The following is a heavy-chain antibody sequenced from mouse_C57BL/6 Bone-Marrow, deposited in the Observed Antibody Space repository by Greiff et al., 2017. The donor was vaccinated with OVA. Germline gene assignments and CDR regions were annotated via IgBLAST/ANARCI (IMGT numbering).Heavy chain of an antibody. CDR2: ISNLAYSI. Sequence: DVMLVESGGGLVQPGGSLKLSCAASGFTFSDYGMAWVRQAPRKGPEWVAFISNLAYSIYYADTVTGRFTIPRENAKNTLYMEMSSLRSEDTAMYYCARHSYPSWFAYWGQGTLVTVSA. CDR3: ARHSYPSWFAY. CDR1: GFTFSDYG. V-gene: IGHV5-15*01. J-gene: IGHJ3*01. D-gene: IGHD2-12*01.